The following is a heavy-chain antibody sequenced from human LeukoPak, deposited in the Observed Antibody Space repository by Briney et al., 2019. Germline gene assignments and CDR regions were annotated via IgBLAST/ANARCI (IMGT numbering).Heavy chain of an antibody. CDR1: GGSITSSNFY. V-gene: IGHV4-39*01. CDR3: ARQRLVAPTPGAFDI. CDR2: IYYSGST. D-gene: IGHD2-15*01. Sequence: SETLSLTCTVSGGSITSSNFYWGWIRQPPGKGLEWIGSIYYSGSTYYNPSLKSRLTISVDTSKNQFSLRLSSVTAADTAVYYCARQRLVAPTPGAFDIWGQGTMVTVSS. J-gene: IGHJ3*02.